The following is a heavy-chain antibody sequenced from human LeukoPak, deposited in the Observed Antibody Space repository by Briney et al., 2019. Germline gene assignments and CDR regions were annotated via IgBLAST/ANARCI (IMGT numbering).Heavy chain of an antibody. Sequence: SETLSLTCAVSGGSISSGGYSWSWIRQPPGKGLEWIGYIYHSGSTYYNPSLKSRVTISVDRSKNQFSLKLSSVTAADTAVYYCARGGFGELSSWGQGTLVTVSS. CDR3: ARGGFGELSS. D-gene: IGHD3-10*01. J-gene: IGHJ4*02. CDR1: GGSISSGGYS. CDR2: IYHSGST. V-gene: IGHV4-30-2*01.